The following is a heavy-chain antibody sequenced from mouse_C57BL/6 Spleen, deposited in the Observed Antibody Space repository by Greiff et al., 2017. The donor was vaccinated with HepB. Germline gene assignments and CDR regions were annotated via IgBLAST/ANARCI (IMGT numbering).Heavy chain of an antibody. CDR1: GYTFTDYY. Sequence: VQLQQSGAELVRPGASVKLSCKASGYTFTDYYINWVKQRPGQGLEWIARIYPGSGNTYYNEKFKGKATLTAEKSSSTAYMQLSSLTSEDSAVYFCARPYSSGSFAYWGQGTLVTVSA. CDR2: IYPGSGNT. J-gene: IGHJ3*01. D-gene: IGHD3-2*02. V-gene: IGHV1-76*01. CDR3: ARPYSSGSFAY.